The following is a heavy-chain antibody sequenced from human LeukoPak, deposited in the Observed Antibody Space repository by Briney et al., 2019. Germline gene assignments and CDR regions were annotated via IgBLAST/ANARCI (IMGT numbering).Heavy chain of an antibody. CDR1: GFTFSNYP. D-gene: IGHD3-9*01. J-gene: IGHJ4*02. V-gene: IGHV3-30-3*01. CDR3: ARDGYDILTGYYAYHFDY. CDR2: ISYDADNK. Sequence: PGRSLRLSCVASGFTFSNYPIHWVRQAPAKGREGVAVISYDADNKYYAVSVKGRFTISRDNSKNTLYLQMNSLRAEDTAVYYCARDGYDILTGYYAYHFDYWGQGTLVTVSS.